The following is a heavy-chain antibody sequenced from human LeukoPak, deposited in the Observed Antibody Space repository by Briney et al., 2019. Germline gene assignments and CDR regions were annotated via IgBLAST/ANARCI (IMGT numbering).Heavy chain of an antibody. Sequence: ASVKVSCKASGYTFTGYYIHWVRQAPGQGLEWMGWINPNINGTNYAQKFQGRVTMTRDTSISTAYMALSRLRSDDTAVYYCAKGPPEYCSGGSCHSGRNWIDPWGQGTLVTVSS. CDR1: GYTFTGYY. J-gene: IGHJ5*02. D-gene: IGHD2-15*01. V-gene: IGHV1-2*02. CDR2: INPNINGT. CDR3: AKGPPEYCSGGSCHSGRNWIDP.